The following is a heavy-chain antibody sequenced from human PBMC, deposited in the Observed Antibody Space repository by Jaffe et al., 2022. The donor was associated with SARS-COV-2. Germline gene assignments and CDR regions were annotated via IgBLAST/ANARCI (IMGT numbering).Heavy chain of an antibody. J-gene: IGHJ6*02. CDR3: ARDADLLLHGQYYYGMDV. CDR2: MSSSGTTI. CDR1: GITLSRYT. Sequence: EVQLVESGGGLVQPGGSLRLSCAASGITLSRYTMNWVRQAPGKGLEWVSCMSSSGTTIYYADSVKGRFTISRDNAKNSLYLQMNSLRAEDTAVYYCARDADLLLHGQYYYGMDVWGQGTTVTVSS. D-gene: IGHD3-16*01. V-gene: IGHV3-48*04.